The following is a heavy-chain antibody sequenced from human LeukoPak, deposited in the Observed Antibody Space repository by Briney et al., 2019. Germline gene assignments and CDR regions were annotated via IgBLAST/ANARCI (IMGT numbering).Heavy chain of an antibody. Sequence: PGGSLRLSCAASGFTFSSYSMNWVRQAPGKGLEWVSYISSSSSTIYYADSVKGRFTISRDNAKNSLYLQMNSLRAEDTAVYYCARRAVTIDYWGQGTLVTVSS. CDR1: GFTFSSYS. CDR3: ARRAVTIDY. CDR2: ISSSSSTI. V-gene: IGHV3-48*01. D-gene: IGHD4-17*01. J-gene: IGHJ4*02.